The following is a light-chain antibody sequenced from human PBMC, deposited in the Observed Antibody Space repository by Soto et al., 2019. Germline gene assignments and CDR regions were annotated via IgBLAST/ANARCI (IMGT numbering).Light chain of an antibody. CDR1: GSDVGGYNL. Sequence: QSALTQPASVSGSPGQSITISCAGTGSDVGGYNLVSWYQHHPGKAPKIMIYEDNKRPSGVSNRFSGTKSANTASLTISGLQAEDEADYYCSSFAGSSTYVFGTGTKVTVL. J-gene: IGLJ1*01. V-gene: IGLV2-23*01. CDR2: EDN. CDR3: SSFAGSSTYV.